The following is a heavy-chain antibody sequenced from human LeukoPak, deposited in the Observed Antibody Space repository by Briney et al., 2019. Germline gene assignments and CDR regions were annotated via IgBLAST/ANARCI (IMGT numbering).Heavy chain of an antibody. CDR1: GFTVSTNY. CDR2: IYAGGTT. D-gene: IGHD6-19*01. V-gene: IGHV3-53*01. J-gene: IGHJ5*02. Sequence: GGSLRLSCAASGFTVSTNYMSWVRQAPVRGLEWVSVIYAGGTTYYADSVRGRFTISRDNSKNTLYLQMNCLRDEDTAVYYCARDSSGWYDHWGQGTLVTVSS. CDR3: ARDSSGWYDH.